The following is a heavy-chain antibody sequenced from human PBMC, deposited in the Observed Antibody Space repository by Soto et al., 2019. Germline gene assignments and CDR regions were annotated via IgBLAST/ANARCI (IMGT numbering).Heavy chain of an antibody. CDR2: IYYSGST. Sequence: SETLSLTCTVSGDTISDNYWSWIRQPPGKALEWIGYIYYSGSTSYNPAFKSRVTISVDTSKTQFSLKLSSVTAADTAVYYCARVRTTLDFYYYYMDVWGIGPTVTFSS. CDR1: GDTISDNY. J-gene: IGHJ6*03. D-gene: IGHD2-2*01. CDR3: ARVRTTLDFYYYYMDV. V-gene: IGHV4-59*08.